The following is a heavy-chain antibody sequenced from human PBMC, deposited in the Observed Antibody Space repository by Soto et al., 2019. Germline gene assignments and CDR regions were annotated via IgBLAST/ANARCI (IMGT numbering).Heavy chain of an antibody. V-gene: IGHV4-39*01. J-gene: IGHJ6*02. D-gene: IGHD6-6*01. CDR2: IYYSGST. CDR1: GGSISSSSYY. Sequence: SETLSLTCTVSGGSISSSSYYWGWIRQPPGKGLEWIGSIYYSGSTYYNPSLKSRVTISVDTSKNQFSLKLSSVTAADTAVYYCASHYSSSSYYYYYGMDVWGQGTTVTVSS. CDR3: ASHYSSSSYYYYYGMDV.